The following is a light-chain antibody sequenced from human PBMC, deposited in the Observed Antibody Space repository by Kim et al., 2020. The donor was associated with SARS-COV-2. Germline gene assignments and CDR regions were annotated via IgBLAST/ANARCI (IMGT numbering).Light chain of an antibody. Sequence: SVSPGQTGSITCSGDKLGDKYAFWYQQKPGQTPVLVIYYDDKRPSEIPERFSGSTSGNTATLTISGTQTMDEASYFCQAWDSSTAVFGGGTQLTVL. CDR1: KLGDKY. CDR2: YDD. V-gene: IGLV3-1*01. CDR3: QAWDSSTAV. J-gene: IGLJ2*01.